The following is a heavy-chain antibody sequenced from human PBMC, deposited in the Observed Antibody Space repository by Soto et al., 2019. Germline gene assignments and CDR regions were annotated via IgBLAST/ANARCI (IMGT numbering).Heavy chain of an antibody. CDR1: GFTFRDYY. J-gene: IGHJ4*02. CDR2: ISGSTTGI. V-gene: IGHV3-11*01. CDR3: ARVGGGGIYYFAY. D-gene: IGHD3-3*02. Sequence: QVQLVESGGGLVKPGGSLRLSCAASGFTFRDYYMAWIRQAPGKGLEWISYISGSTTGIYYADSVKGRFTISRDNAETTLDLQLSSLRAEAAAVYYCARVGGGGIYYFAYWGQGTLVTVSS.